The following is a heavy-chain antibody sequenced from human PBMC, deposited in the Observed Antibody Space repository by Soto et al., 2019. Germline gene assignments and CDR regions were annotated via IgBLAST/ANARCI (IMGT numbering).Heavy chain of an antibody. CDR3: ARGRYLDSSDYWVANLPFDH. V-gene: IGHV3-23*01. CDR1: GFTFNSYV. Sequence: EVQLLESGGALVQPGGSLRLSCAASGFTFNSYVMTWVRQAPGEGLEWVSSISRSGRGSAYYADSVKGRFTISRDNSENTLFLPMNNLRDEVTALYYCARGRYLDSSDYWVANLPFDHWGLGTLVTVSS. D-gene: IGHD3-22*01. CDR2: ISRSGRGSA. J-gene: IGHJ4*02.